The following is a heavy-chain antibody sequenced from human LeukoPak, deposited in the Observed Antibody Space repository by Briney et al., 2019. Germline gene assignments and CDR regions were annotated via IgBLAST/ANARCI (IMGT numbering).Heavy chain of an antibody. J-gene: IGHJ6*02. CDR1: GFTVSSNY. V-gene: IGHV3-53*01. D-gene: IGHD5-24*01. CDR2: IYSGGST. Sequence: GGSLRLSCAASGFTVSSNYMSWVRQAPGKGLEWVSVIYSGGSTYYADSVKGRFTISRDNSKNTLYLQMNSLRAEDTAVYYCAKEDGTQRSYGMDVWGQGTTVTVSS. CDR3: AKEDGTQRSYGMDV.